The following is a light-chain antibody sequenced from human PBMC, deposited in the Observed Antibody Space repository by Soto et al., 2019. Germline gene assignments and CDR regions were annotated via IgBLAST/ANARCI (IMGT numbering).Light chain of an antibody. CDR2: RNN. CDR1: SSNIGSNY. V-gene: IGLV1-47*01. J-gene: IGLJ2*01. CDR3: AAWDDSLSGVV. Sequence: QPVLTQPPSASGTPGQRVTISCSGSSSNIGSNYVYWYQQLPGTVPQLLIYRNNERPSGVPDRFSGSKSGTSASLAISGLRSEDEADYYCAAWDDSLSGVVFGGGTKVTV.